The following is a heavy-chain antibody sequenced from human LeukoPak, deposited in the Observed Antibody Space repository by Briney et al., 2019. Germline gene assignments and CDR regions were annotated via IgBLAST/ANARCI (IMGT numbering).Heavy chain of an antibody. D-gene: IGHD5-24*01. Sequence: ASVKVSCKASGYTFSNYDINWVRQAPGQGLERMGWMNPNSVNTGYGQKFQGRVTITRDTSISTAYMELSSLTSEDTAVYYCARATDAYLDFWGQGSLVTVSS. CDR2: MNPNSVNT. V-gene: IGHV1-8*03. CDR1: GYTFSNYD. CDR3: ARATDAYLDF. J-gene: IGHJ4*02.